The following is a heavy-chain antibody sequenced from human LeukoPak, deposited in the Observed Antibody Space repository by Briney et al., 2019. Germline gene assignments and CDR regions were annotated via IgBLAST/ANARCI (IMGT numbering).Heavy chain of an antibody. D-gene: IGHD3-10*01. Sequence: SETLSLTCTVSGYSISSGYYWGWIRQPPGKGLEWIGSIYHSGSTYYNPSLKSRVTISVDTSKNQFSLKLSSVTAADTAVYYCARVLLSDNWFDPWGQGTLVTVSS. CDR1: GYSISSGYY. CDR2: IYHSGST. J-gene: IGHJ5*02. CDR3: ARVLLSDNWFDP. V-gene: IGHV4-38-2*02.